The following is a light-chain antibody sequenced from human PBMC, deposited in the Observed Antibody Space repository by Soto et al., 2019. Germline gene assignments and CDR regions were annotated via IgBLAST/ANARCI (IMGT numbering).Light chain of an antibody. J-gene: IGLJ1*01. CDR1: SSDVGYYHF. CDR3: SSYTTSNTYV. V-gene: IGLV2-14*01. Sequence: QSALTQPASVSGSPGQSITISCTGTSSDVGYYHFVSWYQHHPGKAPKFLTYDVSNRPSGVSNRFSGSKSGNTASLTISGLQAEDEADYYCSSYTTSNTYVFGTGTKVTVL. CDR2: DVS.